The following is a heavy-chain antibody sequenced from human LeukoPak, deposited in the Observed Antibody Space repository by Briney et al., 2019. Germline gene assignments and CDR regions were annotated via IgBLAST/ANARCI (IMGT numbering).Heavy chain of an antibody. Sequence: PSGTLSLTYAVWCGFYRIWKNKWGSWVRQPPGKGLEWIGEIYDSGSINYNPSLKSRVTISVDKSKNQFSLKLSSVTTADTAVYYCARHYRGRFSFTSYGYYHLWGRGTLVTVSS. CDR1: CGFYRIWKNKW. CDR2: IYDSGSI. D-gene: IGHD5-18*01. J-gene: IGHJ2*01. CDR3: ARHYRGRFSFTSYGYYHL. V-gene: IGHV4-4*02.